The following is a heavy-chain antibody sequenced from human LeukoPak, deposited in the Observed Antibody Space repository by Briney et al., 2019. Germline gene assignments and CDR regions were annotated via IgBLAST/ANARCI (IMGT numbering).Heavy chain of an antibody. CDR3: AKETQGAFDI. CDR1: GFTFDDYA. V-gene: IGHV3-43D*03. CDR2: ISWDGGGT. J-gene: IGHJ3*02. Sequence: PWGSLRLSGAASGFTFDDYAMHWVRQGPGKGLEWVSLISWDGGGTYYADSVKGRFTISRDNSKNSLFLQMNSLRAEDTALYYCAKETQGAFDIWGQGTMVTVSS.